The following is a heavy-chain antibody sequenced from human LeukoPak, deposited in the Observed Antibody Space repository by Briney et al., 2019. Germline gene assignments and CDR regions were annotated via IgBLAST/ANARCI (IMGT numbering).Heavy chain of an antibody. CDR1: GYTFTSYY. Sequence: ASVKVSCKASGYTFTSYYMHWLRQAPGQGLEWMGWINPNSGGTNYAQKFQGWVTMTRDTSISTAYMELSRLRSDDTAVYYCARTTYYYDSSGSDHYWFDPWGQGTLVTVSS. CDR3: ARTTYYYDSSGSDHYWFDP. V-gene: IGHV1-2*04. D-gene: IGHD3-22*01. CDR2: INPNSGGT. J-gene: IGHJ5*02.